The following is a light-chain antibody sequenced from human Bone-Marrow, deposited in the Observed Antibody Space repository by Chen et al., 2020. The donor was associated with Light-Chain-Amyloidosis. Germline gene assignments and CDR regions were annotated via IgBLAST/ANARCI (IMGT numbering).Light chain of an antibody. Sequence: QSALTQPASVSGSPGQTITTSCTGTSTAVGGYNYVSWYQRHPGKAPKLMIYDVSTRPSGVSSRFSGSKSGNTASLTISGLQAEDEADYYCSSYTASSFYVFGTATTVTVL. CDR1: STAVGGYNY. CDR3: SSYTASSFYV. J-gene: IGLJ1*01. CDR2: DVS. V-gene: IGLV2-14*03.